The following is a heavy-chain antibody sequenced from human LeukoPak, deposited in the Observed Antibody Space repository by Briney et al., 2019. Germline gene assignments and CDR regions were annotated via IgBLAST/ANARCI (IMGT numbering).Heavy chain of an antibody. Sequence: GGSLRLSCAASGFTFSDYYMSWIRQAPGKGLEWVSYISSSGSTIYYAGSVKGRFTISWDNAKNSLYLQMNSLRAEDTAVYYCARGRYYDSSGYAIDYWGQGTLVTVSS. CDR3: ARGRYYDSSGYAIDY. J-gene: IGHJ4*02. V-gene: IGHV3-11*01. D-gene: IGHD3-22*01. CDR1: GFTFSDYY. CDR2: ISSSGSTI.